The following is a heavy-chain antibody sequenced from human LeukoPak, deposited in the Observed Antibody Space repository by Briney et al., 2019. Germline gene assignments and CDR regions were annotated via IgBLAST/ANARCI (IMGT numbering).Heavy chain of an antibody. D-gene: IGHD6-19*01. V-gene: IGHV7-4-1*02. CDR3: ARDPLDLAVAGSGDYFDY. CDR2: INTNTGNP. Sequence: ASVKVSCKASGYTFTNYAMNWVRQAPGQGLEWMGWINTNTGNPTYAQGFTGRFVFSLDTSVSTAYLQISSLKAEDTAVYYCARDPLDLAVAGSGDYFDYWGQGTLVTVSS. CDR1: GYTFTNYA. J-gene: IGHJ4*02.